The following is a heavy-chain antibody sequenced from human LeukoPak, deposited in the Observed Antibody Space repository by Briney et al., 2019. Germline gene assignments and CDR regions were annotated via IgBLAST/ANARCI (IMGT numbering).Heavy chain of an antibody. Sequence: GRSLRLSCAASGFTFTKYAMSWVSQDPGKGLEWVSGISGSGDSPRCADSENGRVTISRDNSKNMLYLQMNSLRVEDTAVYFCANGNGQRFFEWLHEAYFDYWGQGTLVTVSS. CDR2: ISGSGDSP. J-gene: IGHJ4*02. D-gene: IGHD3-3*01. CDR1: GFTFTKYA. V-gene: IGHV3-23*01. CDR3: ANGNGQRFFEWLHEAYFDY.